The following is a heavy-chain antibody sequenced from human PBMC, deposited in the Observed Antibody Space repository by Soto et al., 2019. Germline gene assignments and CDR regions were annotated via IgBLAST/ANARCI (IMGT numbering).Heavy chain of an antibody. CDR3: ARVRNIVGATAAFDI. J-gene: IGHJ3*02. Sequence: GGSLRLSCAASGFTFSSYGMHWVRQAPGKGLEWVAVIWYDGSNKYYADSVKGRFTISRDNSKNTLYLQMNSLRAEDTAVYYCARVRNIVGATAAFDIWGQGTMVTVSS. CDR1: GFTFSSYG. CDR2: IWYDGSNK. D-gene: IGHD1-26*01. V-gene: IGHV3-33*01.